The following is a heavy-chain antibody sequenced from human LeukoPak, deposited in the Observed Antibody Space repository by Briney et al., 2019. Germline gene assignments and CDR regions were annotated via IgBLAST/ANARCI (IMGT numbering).Heavy chain of an antibody. D-gene: IGHD1-1*01. V-gene: IGHV3-23*01. Sequence: PGGSLTLSCAASGFSFSTYAMSWVREAPARGLEWVSSLRGNGDTFYADSVKGRFTLSRDDSRNTVYLQLNNLRVEDTAVYFCAKANWVSNADAVFWGQGTVVTVSS. J-gene: IGHJ4*02. CDR2: LRGNGDT. CDR1: GFSFSTYA. CDR3: AKANWVSNADAVF.